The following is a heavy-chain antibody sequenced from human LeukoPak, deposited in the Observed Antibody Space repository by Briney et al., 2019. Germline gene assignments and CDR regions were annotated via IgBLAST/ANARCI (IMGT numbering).Heavy chain of an antibody. CDR2: INPNSGGT. CDR1: GYTFTGYY. J-gene: IGHJ4*02. V-gene: IGHV1-2*02. CDR3: ARAAGSSSWLNIDY. D-gene: IGHD6-13*01. Sequence: HGASVKVSCKASGYTFTGYYMHWVRQAPGQGLEWMGWINPNSGGTNYAQKFKGRVTMTRDTSISTAYMELSRLRSDDTAVYYWARAAGSSSWLNIDYWGQGTLVTVSS.